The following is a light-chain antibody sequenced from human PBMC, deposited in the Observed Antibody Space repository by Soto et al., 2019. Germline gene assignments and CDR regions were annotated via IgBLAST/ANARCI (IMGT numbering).Light chain of an antibody. V-gene: IGKV3-15*01. CDR3: QQYNNWWT. J-gene: IGKJ1*01. CDR1: QSVSNN. CDR2: GAS. Sequence: EIVMTQSPATLSVSPGKRATLSCRASQSVSNNLAWYQKKPGQAPRLLIYGASTRATGIPARFSGGGSGTEFTLTISSLQSEDFAVYYCQQYNNWWTFGQGTRVEIK.